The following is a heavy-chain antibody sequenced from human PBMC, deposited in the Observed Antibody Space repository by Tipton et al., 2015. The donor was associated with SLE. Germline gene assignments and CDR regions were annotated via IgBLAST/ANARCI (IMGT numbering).Heavy chain of an antibody. CDR3: ARDAQLLWFGELSSYYYYYMDV. Sequence: SLRLSCAASGFTFSTYGMHWVRQAPDKGLEWVAVISYDGSHKYSADPVKGRFTISRDNSKNTVYLQMNSLRAEDTAVYYCARDAQLLWFGELSSYYYYYMDVWGTGATVTVSS. D-gene: IGHD3-10*01. J-gene: IGHJ6*03. V-gene: IGHV3-30*03. CDR2: ISYDGSHK. CDR1: GFTFSTYG.